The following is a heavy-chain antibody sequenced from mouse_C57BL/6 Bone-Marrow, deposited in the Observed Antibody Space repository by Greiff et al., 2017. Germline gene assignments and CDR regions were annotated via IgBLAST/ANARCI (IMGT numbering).Heavy chain of an antibody. V-gene: IGHV1-81*01. CDR3: AGYFSSSYLYAMDY. Sequence: VQLQQSGAELARPGASVKLSCKASGYTFTSYGISWVKQRTGQGLEWSGEIYPRSGNTYYNEKFKGKATLTADKSSSTAYMELRSLTSEDSAVYFCAGYFSSSYLYAMDYWGQGTSGTVSS. J-gene: IGHJ4*01. D-gene: IGHD1-1*01. CDR1: GYTFTSYG. CDR2: IYPRSGNT.